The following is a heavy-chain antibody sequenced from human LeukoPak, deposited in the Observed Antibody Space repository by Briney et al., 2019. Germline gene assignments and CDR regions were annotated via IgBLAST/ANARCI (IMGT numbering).Heavy chain of an antibody. CDR1: GGSFSGYY. CDR3: ARGGYGYDY. Sequence: SETLSLTCAVYGGSFSGYYWSWIRQPPGKGLECIGEINHSGSTNYNPSLKSRVTISVDTSKNQFSLKLSSVTAADTAVYYCARGGYGYDYWGQGTLVTVSS. D-gene: IGHD5-12*01. CDR2: INHSGST. J-gene: IGHJ4*02. V-gene: IGHV4-34*01.